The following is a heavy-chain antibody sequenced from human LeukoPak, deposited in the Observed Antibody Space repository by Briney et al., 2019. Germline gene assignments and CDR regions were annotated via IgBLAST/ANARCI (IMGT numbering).Heavy chain of an antibody. J-gene: IGHJ3*02. CDR2: IYYSGST. CDR1: GGSISSGGYY. Sequence: PSETLSLTCTVSGGSISSGGYYGSWIRQHPGKGLDWIGYIYYSGSTYYNPSLRSRVTISVDTSKNQFSLKLSSVTAADTAVYFCARRRVVVASTDGASGAFDIWGQGTMVTVSS. CDR3: ARRRVVVASTDGASGAFDI. D-gene: IGHD2-15*01. V-gene: IGHV4-31*03.